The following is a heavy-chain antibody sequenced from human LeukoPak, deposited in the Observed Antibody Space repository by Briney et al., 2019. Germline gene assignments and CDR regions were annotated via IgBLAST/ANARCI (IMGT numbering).Heavy chain of an antibody. J-gene: IGHJ4*02. CDR1: GYSFTSFW. Sequence: GESLKISCKGSGYSFTSFWIGWVRQMPGKGLEWMGIIYPSDSDTTYSPSFQGQVTISADKSISTAYLQWSSLKASDTAMYYCARRRHCTSGSCEDFDYWGQGTLVTVSS. CDR3: ARRRHCTSGSCEDFDY. V-gene: IGHV5-51*01. D-gene: IGHD2-15*01. CDR2: IYPSDSDT.